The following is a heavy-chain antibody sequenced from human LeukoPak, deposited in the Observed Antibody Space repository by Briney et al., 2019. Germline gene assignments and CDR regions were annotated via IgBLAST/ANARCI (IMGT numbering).Heavy chain of an antibody. D-gene: IGHD3-9*01. Sequence: SETLSLTCTVSGGSISSGGYYWSWIRQHPGKGLEWIGYIYYSGSTYYNPSHKSRVTISVDTSKNQFSLKLSSVTAADTAVYYCARVGYDILTGYFNWFDPWGQGTLVTVSS. CDR3: ARVGYDILTGYFNWFDP. CDR2: IYYSGST. J-gene: IGHJ5*02. CDR1: GGSISSGGYY. V-gene: IGHV4-31*03.